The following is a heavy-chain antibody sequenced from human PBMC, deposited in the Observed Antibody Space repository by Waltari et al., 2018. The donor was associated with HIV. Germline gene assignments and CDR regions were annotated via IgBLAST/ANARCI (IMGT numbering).Heavy chain of an antibody. CDR2: INPNSGGT. J-gene: IGHJ5*02. CDR3: APLGGYQNNWFDP. CDR1: GYTSTGDY. Sequence: QGQLVQSGAEVKKLRASVKVSCKASGYTSTGDYMHRVGQAPVQGLAWMGWINPNSGGTNYAQKFQGRVTMTRDTSISTAYMELSRLRSDDTAVYYCAPLGGYQNNWFDPWGQGTLVTVSS. D-gene: IGHD7-27*01. V-gene: IGHV1-2*02.